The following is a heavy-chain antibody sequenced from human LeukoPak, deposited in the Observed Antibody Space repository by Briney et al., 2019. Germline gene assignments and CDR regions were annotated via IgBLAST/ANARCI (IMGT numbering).Heavy chain of an antibody. CDR3: ARGGGLDV. V-gene: IGHV3-7*03. Sequence: GGSLRLSCAASGFTFSSYWMNWARQAPGKGLEWVASINHNGNVNYYVDSVKGRFTISRDNAKNSLNLQMSNLRAEDTAVYFCARGGGLDVWGQGATVTVSS. CDR2: INHNGNVN. CDR1: GFTFSSYW. D-gene: IGHD3-16*01. J-gene: IGHJ6*02.